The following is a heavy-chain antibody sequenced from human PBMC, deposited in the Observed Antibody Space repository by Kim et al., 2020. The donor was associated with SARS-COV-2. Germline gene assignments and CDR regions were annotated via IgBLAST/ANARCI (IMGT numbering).Heavy chain of an antibody. Sequence: GGSLRLSCAASGFTFSSYGMHWVRQAPGKGLEWVAVISYDGSNKYYADSVKGRFTISRDNSKNTLYLQMNSLRAEDTAVYYCAKDLVYYYDSSGLFDYW. J-gene: IGHJ4*01. V-gene: IGHV3-30*18. CDR3: AKDLVYYYDSSGLFDY. CDR1: GFTFSSYG. CDR2: ISYDGSNK. D-gene: IGHD3-22*01.